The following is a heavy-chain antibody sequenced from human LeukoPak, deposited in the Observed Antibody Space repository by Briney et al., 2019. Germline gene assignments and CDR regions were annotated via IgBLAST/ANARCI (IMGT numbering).Heavy chain of an antibody. CDR3: ASGFWYSMVTSTRY. CDR1: GFTFSSYA. D-gene: IGHD5-18*01. Sequence: GRSLRLSCAASGFTFSSYAMHWVRQAPGKGLEWVAVISYDGSNKYYADSVKGRFTISRDNSKNTLYLQMNSRRAEDTAVNYCASGFWYSMVTSTRYWGQGTLVTVSS. CDR2: ISYDGSNK. J-gene: IGHJ4*02. V-gene: IGHV3-30*04.